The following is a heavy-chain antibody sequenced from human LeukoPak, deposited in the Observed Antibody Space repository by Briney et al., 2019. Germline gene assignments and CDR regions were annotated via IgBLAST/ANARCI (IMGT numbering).Heavy chain of an antibody. CDR3: ARGSSSSDWFDP. V-gene: IGHV4-34*01. Sequence: SETLSLTCAVYGGSFSGYSWSWIRQPPGKGLEWIGEINHSGSTNYNPSLKSRVTISVDTSKNQFSLKLSSVTAADTAVYYCARGSSSSDWFDPWGQGTLVTVSS. CDR2: INHSGST. J-gene: IGHJ5*02. CDR1: GGSFSGYS. D-gene: IGHD6-6*01.